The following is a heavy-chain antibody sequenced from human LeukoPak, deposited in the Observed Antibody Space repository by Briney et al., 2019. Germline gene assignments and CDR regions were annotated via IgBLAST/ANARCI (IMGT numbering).Heavy chain of an antibody. CDR1: GYTFTSTD. CDR2: IYPRDGST. Sequence: ALVEVSCSAAGYTFTSTDIHWVRQAPGQGLELVLMIYPRDGSTSYAQKLQRKDAVTRHTTTKTVHMEPSGLRSKDTAVCYCAKEQDGFDFWGEVALVSLSS. CDR3: AKEQDGFDF. V-gene: IGHV1-46*01. D-gene: IGHD5-24*01. J-gene: IGHJ4*02.